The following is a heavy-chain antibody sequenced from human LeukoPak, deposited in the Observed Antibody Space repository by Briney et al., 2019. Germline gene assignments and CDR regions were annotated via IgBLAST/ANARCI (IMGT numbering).Heavy chain of an antibody. J-gene: IGHJ4*02. D-gene: IGHD5-12*01. CDR3: ARDENTVATGPDY. CDR2: ISYDGSNK. V-gene: IGHV3-30-3*01. CDR1: GFAFSDYA. Sequence: GGSLRLSCAASGFAFSDYAMHWVRQAPGKGLEWVAVISYDGSNKYYADSVKGRFTISRENSKNTLYLQMNSLGREDTAVYYCARDENTVATGPDYWGQGTLVTVSS.